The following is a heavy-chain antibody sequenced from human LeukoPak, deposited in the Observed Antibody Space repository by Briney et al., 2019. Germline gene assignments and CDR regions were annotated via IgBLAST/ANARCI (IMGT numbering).Heavy chain of an antibody. CDR3: ARDMGAVTATYYYYYGMDV. J-gene: IGHJ6*02. V-gene: IGHV4-30-4*01. CDR2: ISYSGST. D-gene: IGHD1-26*01. CDR1: GGSISSGDYY. Sequence: SETLSLTCTVSGGSISSGDYYYSWIRQPPGKGLEWIGYISYSGSTYYNPSLKSRVTISVDTSKNQFSLKLSSVTAADTAVYYCARDMGAVTATYYYYYGMDVWGQGTTVTVSS.